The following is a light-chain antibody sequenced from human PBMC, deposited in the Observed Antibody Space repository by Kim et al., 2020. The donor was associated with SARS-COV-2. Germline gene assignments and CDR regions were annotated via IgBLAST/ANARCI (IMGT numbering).Light chain of an antibody. CDR1: SSNIGSNT. CDR3: AAWDDSLNGWV. CDR2: STT. Sequence: GQRVTISCSGSSSNIGSNTVNWYQQLPGTAPKLLIYSTTPRPSGVPDRFSGSKSGTSASLAISGLQSEDEADYYCAAWDDSLNGWVFGGGTQLTVL. V-gene: IGLV1-44*01. J-gene: IGLJ3*02.